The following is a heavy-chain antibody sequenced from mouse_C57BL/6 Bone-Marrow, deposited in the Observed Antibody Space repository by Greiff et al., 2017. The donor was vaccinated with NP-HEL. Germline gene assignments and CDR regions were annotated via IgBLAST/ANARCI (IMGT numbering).Heavy chain of an antibody. CDR1: GYTFTDYY. D-gene: IGHD4-1*01. CDR3: APLGYYFDY. J-gene: IGHJ2*01. Sequence: VQLQQSGPELVKPGASVKISCKASGYTFTDYYMNWVKQSHGKSLEWIGDINPNNGGTSYNQKFKGKATLTVDKSSSTAYMELRSLTSEDSAVYYCAPLGYYFDYWGQGTTLTVSS. CDR2: INPNNGGT. V-gene: IGHV1-26*01.